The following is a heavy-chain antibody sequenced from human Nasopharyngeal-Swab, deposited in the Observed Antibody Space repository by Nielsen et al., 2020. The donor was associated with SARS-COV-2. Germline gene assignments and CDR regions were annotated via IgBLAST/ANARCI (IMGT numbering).Heavy chain of an antibody. Sequence: GESLKISCVVSGFTFNNYWMSWVRQAPGKGLEWVANIKPDGSEKYSVDSVKGRFTISRDNAKNSLYLQMSSLRAEDTAVYYCARAASYDSSSYAYWGQGTLVTVSS. V-gene: IGHV3-7*03. CDR2: IKPDGSEK. J-gene: IGHJ4*02. D-gene: IGHD3-22*01. CDR1: GFTFNNYW. CDR3: ARAASYDSSSYAY.